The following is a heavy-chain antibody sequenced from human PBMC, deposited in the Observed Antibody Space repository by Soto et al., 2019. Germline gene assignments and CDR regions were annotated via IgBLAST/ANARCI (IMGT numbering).Heavy chain of an antibody. J-gene: IGHJ6*02. CDR2: IIPIFGTA. Sequence: KVSCKASGGTFSSYAIGWVRQAPGQGLEWMGGIIPIFGTANYAQKFQGRVTITADESTSTAYMELSSLRSEDTAVYYCARVVSRGDYYGMDVWGQGTTVTVSS. V-gene: IGHV1-69*01. CDR3: ARVVSRGDYYGMDV. CDR1: GGTFSSYA.